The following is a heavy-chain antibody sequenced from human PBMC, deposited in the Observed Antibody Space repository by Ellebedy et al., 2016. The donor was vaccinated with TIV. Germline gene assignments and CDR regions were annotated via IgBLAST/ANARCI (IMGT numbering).Heavy chain of an antibody. CDR1: GGSISSYY. CDR3: ARSPGYYHDSSGYYGGH. CDR2: IYYSGST. D-gene: IGHD3-22*01. Sequence: SETLSLTCTVSGGSISSYYWTWIRQSPGKGLEWIGYIYYSGSTNYNPSLKSRVTISVDKSKNQFSLNLTSVTAADAAVYYCARSPGYYHDSSGYYGGHWGQGTLVSVSS. J-gene: IGHJ4*02. V-gene: IGHV4-59*12.